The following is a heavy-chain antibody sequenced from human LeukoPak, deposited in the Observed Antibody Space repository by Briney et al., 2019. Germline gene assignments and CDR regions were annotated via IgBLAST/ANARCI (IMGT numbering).Heavy chain of an antibody. J-gene: IGHJ5*02. CDR3: ARGIMIAVVITRVNWFDP. V-gene: IGHV4-34*01. D-gene: IGHD3-22*01. CDR2: INHSGST. CDR1: GGSFSGYY. Sequence: PSETLSLTCAVYGGSFSGYYWSWIRQPPGKGLEWIGEINHSGSTNYNPSLKSRVTISVDTSKNQFSLKLSSVTAADTAVYYCARGIMIAVVITRVNWFDPWGQGTLVAVSS.